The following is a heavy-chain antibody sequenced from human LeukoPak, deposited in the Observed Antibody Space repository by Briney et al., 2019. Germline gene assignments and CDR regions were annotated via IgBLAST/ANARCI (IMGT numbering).Heavy chain of an antibody. Sequence: GGSLRLSCAASGFTFSSYGMHWVRQAPGKGLKWVAVIWYDGSNKYYADSVRGRFTISRDNSKNTLYLQMNSLRAEDTAVYYCARGGYSYGQYYFDYWGQGTLVTVPS. D-gene: IGHD5-18*01. CDR2: IWYDGSNK. CDR1: GFTFSSYG. V-gene: IGHV3-33*01. J-gene: IGHJ4*02. CDR3: ARGGYSYGQYYFDY.